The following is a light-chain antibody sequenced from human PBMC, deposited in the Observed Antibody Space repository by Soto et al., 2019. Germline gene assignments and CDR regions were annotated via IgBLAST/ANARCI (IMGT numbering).Light chain of an antibody. V-gene: IGKV1-39*01. CDR3: QQSYSTRIT. CDR2: AAS. J-gene: IGKJ5*01. CDR1: QSISSC. Sequence: DIQMTQSPSSVSASVGDRVTISWRASQSISSCLNWYQQKPGKAPKLLIYAASSLQSGVPSRFSGSGSGTDFTLTISSLQPEDFATYYCQQSYSTRITFGQGTRLEIK.